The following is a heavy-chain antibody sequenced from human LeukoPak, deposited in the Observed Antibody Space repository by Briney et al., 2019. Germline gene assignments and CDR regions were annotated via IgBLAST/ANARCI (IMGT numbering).Heavy chain of an antibody. J-gene: IGHJ4*02. CDR3: ARVVGGYSYDFGGFS. V-gene: IGHV1-18*04. D-gene: IGHD5-18*01. CDR2: MSPYNGNT. Sequence: GASVKVSCKASGFSFISYGFSWVRQAPGQGLEWMGWMSPYNGNTNYAQKFQGRVTMTTDTSTSTVYMELRSLRSEDTAVYYCARVVGGYSYDFGGFSWGQGTLVTVSS. CDR1: GFSFISYG.